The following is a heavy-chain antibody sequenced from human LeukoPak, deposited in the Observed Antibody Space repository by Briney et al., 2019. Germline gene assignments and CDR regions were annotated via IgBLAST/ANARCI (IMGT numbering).Heavy chain of an antibody. V-gene: IGHV3-30*18. J-gene: IGHJ4*02. Sequence: GGSLRLSCAASGFTFSSYGMHWVRQAPGKGLEWVAVISYDGSNKYYADSVKGRFTISRDNSKNTLYLQMNSLRAEDTAVYYCAKGDCDILTGYYWGQGTLVTVSS. CDR2: ISYDGSNK. D-gene: IGHD3-9*01. CDR3: AKGDCDILTGYY. CDR1: GFTFSSYG.